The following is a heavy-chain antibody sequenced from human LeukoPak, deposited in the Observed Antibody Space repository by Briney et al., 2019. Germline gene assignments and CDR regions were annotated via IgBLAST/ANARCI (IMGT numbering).Heavy chain of an antibody. D-gene: IGHD2-15*01. V-gene: IGHV4-38-2*02. CDR3: ARDRPGGGSCYPQGCYYYMDV. Sequence: PSETLSLTCTVSGYSISSGYYWGWIRQPPGKGLEWIGSIYHSGSTYYNPSLKSRVTISVDTSKNQFSLKLSSVTAADTAVYYCARDRPGGGSCYPQGCYYYMDVWGKGTTVTVSS. CDR2: IYHSGST. CDR1: GYSISSGYY. J-gene: IGHJ6*03.